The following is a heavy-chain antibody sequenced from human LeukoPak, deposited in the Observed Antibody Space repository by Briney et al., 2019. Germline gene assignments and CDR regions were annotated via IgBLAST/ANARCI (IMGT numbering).Heavy chain of an antibody. CDR3: ATGWRRITIFGVGPNPYYYMDV. J-gene: IGHJ6*03. CDR2: INPSGGST. Sequence: ASVKVSCKASGYTFTSYYMHWVRQAPGQGLEWMGIINPSGGSTSYAQKFQGRVTMTEDTSTDTAYMELSSLRSEDTAVYYCATGWRRITIFGVGPNPYYYMDVWGKGTTVTVSS. V-gene: IGHV1-46*01. D-gene: IGHD3-3*01. CDR1: GYTFTSYY.